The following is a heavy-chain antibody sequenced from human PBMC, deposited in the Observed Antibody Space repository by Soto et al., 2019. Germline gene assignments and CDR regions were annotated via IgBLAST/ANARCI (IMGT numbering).Heavy chain of an antibody. Sequence: SETLSLTCTVSGGSISSSSYYWGWIRQPPGKGLEWIGSIYYSGSTYYNPSLKSRVTISVDTSKNQFSLKLSSVTAADTAVYYCASTGYSLNWFDPWGQGTLVTVSS. CDR3: ASTGYSLNWFDP. CDR1: GGSISSSSYY. V-gene: IGHV4-39*01. J-gene: IGHJ5*02. D-gene: IGHD6-13*01. CDR2: IYYSGST.